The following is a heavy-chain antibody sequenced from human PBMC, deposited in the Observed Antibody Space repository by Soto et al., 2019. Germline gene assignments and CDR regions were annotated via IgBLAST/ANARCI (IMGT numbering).Heavy chain of an antibody. CDR2: ISGNTGKT. Sequence: QVQLVQSGAEVTEPGASVKVSCKASGYTFISYGVSWVRQAPGQGLEWMGWISGNTGKTNYAQNLQGRVTMTTDTSTSPAYMELRSLRSDDTAVYYCARDWNCSNTRCQNCFDPWGQGTLVTVSS. V-gene: IGHV1-18*01. D-gene: IGHD2-2*01. CDR3: ARDWNCSNTRCQNCFDP. J-gene: IGHJ5*02. CDR1: GYTFISYG.